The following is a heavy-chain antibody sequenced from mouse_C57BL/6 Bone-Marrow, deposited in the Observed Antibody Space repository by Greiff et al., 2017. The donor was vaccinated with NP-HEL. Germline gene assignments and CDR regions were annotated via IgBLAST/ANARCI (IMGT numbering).Heavy chain of an antibody. J-gene: IGHJ1*03. V-gene: IGHV1-82*01. Sequence: VQLKQSGPELVKPGASVKISCKASGYAFSSSWMNWVKQRPGKGLEWIGRIYPGDGDTNYNGKFKGKATLTADKSSSTAYMQLSSLTSEDSAVYFCAPYYGSSYRYFDVWGTGTTVTVSS. D-gene: IGHD1-1*01. CDR2: IYPGDGDT. CDR1: GYAFSSSW. CDR3: APYYGSSYRYFDV.